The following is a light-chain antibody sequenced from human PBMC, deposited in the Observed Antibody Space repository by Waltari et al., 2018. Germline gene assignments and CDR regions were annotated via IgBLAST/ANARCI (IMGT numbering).Light chain of an antibody. CDR1: EYVTNDY. J-gene: IGKJ1*01. CDR3: QQYGSLPWT. V-gene: IGKV3-20*01. CDR2: DAS. Sequence: VLTQSVGTLSLSPGERATLSCRASEYVTNDYLAWYQQKPGQAPSLLIYDASIRATGIADRFSGSGSGTDFTHTITRLEPEDFAVYHCQQYGSLPWTFGQGTKLEMK.